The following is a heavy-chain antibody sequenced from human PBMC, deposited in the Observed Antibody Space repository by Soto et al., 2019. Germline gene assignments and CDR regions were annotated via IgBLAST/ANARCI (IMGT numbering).Heavy chain of an antibody. Sequence: QITLEESGPTLGKPTQTLTLTCTFSGFSLSSSGVGVRWIRQPPGEALEWLTLIYWDDDKRYSPSLKTRLTSTKDTSKIQVVLLMTNMDPVDTATYCCARHYFGSGLYFFDYWGQGTLVTVSS. D-gene: IGHD3-10*01. J-gene: IGHJ4*02. CDR1: GFSLSSSGVG. V-gene: IGHV2-5*02. CDR3: ARHYFGSGLYFFDY. CDR2: IYWDDDK.